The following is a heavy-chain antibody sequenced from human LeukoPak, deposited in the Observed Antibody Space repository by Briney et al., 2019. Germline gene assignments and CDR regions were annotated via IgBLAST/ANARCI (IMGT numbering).Heavy chain of an antibody. Sequence: GPSGRVPCKPPGGTLSTNPSGWVRQALGKGLEWWGGIIPIFGTANYAQKFQGRVTITADESTSTAYMELSSLRSEDTAVYYCARGSPDDNWFDPWGQGTLVTVSS. CDR3: ARGSPDDNWFDP. J-gene: IGHJ5*02. CDR1: GGTLSTNP. CDR2: IIPIFGTA. V-gene: IGHV1-69*13.